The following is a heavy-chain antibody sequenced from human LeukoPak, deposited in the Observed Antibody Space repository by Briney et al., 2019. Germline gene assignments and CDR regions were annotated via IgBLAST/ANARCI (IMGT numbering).Heavy chain of an antibody. CDR2: ISASGGST. D-gene: IGHD3-16*01. Sequence: GGSLRLSCAASGFTFNSYAMSWVRQALGKGLEWVSIISASGGSTYYADSVKGRFTISRDNSKNTLYLQMNSLRAEDTAVYYCATQGGNFDYWGQGTLVTVSS. J-gene: IGHJ4*02. V-gene: IGHV3-23*01. CDR1: GFTFNSYA. CDR3: ATQGGNFDY.